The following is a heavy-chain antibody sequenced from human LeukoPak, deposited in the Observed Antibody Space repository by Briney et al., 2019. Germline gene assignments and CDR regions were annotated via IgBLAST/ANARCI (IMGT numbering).Heavy chain of an antibody. J-gene: IGHJ4*02. D-gene: IGHD1-26*01. CDR1: GYSFTDYY. Sequence: GASVKVSCKASGYSFTDYYIHWVRQAPGQGLEWMGWINPFSGGTKYAQKFQGWVTMTRDTSISTAYMELSRLTSDDTAVYYCARGIVGATTFDYWGQGTLVTVSS. CDR2: INPFSGGT. V-gene: IGHV1-2*04. CDR3: ARGIVGATTFDY.